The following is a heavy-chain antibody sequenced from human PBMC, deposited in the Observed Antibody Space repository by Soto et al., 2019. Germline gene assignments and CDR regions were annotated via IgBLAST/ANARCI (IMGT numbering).Heavy chain of an antibody. D-gene: IGHD3-9*01. V-gene: IGHV4-34*01. J-gene: IGHJ4*02. Sequence: PXGTLTLTCAVYGGSFSGYYWSGIRQPPGKGLEWIGEINHSGSTNYNPSFKSRVTFSVDTSKNQCSQKLTSVTAADTAVYYCARSYYDILTGYSYFDYWGQGTLVTVSS. CDR2: INHSGST. CDR3: ARSYYDILTGYSYFDY. CDR1: GGSFSGYY.